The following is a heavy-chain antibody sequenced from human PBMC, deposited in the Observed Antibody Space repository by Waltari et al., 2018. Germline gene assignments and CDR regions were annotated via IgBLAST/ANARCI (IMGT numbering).Heavy chain of an antibody. CDR1: GCTFRSDW. Sequence: EVQLVESGGGLVEPGGSLRLACAASGCTFRSDWMSWVRQAPGKGLEWVANIKQDGSEKYYVDSVKGRFTISRDNAKKLLYLQMNSLRAEDTAVYYCARDGDAFAIWGQGTMVTVSS. J-gene: IGHJ3*02. CDR3: ARDGDAFAI. V-gene: IGHV3-7*01. CDR2: IKQDGSEK.